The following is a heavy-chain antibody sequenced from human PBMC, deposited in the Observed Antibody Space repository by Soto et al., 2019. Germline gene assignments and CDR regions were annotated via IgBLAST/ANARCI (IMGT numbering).Heavy chain of an antibody. D-gene: IGHD2-21*02. J-gene: IGHJ5*02. Sequence: SENLSLTCAVYGGSFSGYYWSWIRQPPGKGLEWIGEINHSGSTNYNPSLKSRVTISVDTSKNQFSLKLSSVTAADTAVYYCARGRRNIVVVTALNWFDPWGQGTLVTVSS. CDR2: INHSGST. V-gene: IGHV4-34*01. CDR3: ARGRRNIVVVTALNWFDP. CDR1: GGSFSGYY.